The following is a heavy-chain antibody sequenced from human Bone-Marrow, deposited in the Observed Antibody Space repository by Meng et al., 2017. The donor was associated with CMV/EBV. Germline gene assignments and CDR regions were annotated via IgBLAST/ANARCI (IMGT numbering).Heavy chain of an antibody. CDR2: IIPIFGTA. J-gene: IGHJ6*01. Sequence: SVKVSCKASGGTFSSYAISWVRQAPGQGLEWMGGIIPIFGTANYAQKFQGRVTITTDESTSTAYMELSSLRSEDTAVYYCASGLAVFWSGYYRRGYGMDVWGQGTTVTGSS. V-gene: IGHV1-69*05. D-gene: IGHD3-3*01. CDR1: GGTFSSYA. CDR3: ASGLAVFWSGYYRRGYGMDV.